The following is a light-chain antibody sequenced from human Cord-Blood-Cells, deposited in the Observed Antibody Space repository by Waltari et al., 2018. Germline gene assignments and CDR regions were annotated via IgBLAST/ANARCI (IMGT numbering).Light chain of an antibody. Sequence: DIQMNQSPSSLSESVGERVTITCRASQSISSYLNWYQQKPGKAPKLLSYAASSLQIGVPSSFSGSGSGTDFTLTIISLQPEDFAPYYCQQSYSTLLTFGPGTKVDIK. CDR1: QSISSY. CDR2: AAS. V-gene: IGKV1-39*01. CDR3: QQSYSTLLT. J-gene: IGKJ3*01.